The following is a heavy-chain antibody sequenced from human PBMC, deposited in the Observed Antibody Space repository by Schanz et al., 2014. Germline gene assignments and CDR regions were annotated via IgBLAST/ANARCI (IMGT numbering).Heavy chain of an antibody. CDR3: ARDRRRYCSTASCLHDNWFDP. CDR2: ISAYNGNT. Sequence: QVQLVQSGAEVKKPGASVKVSCKASGYTFTSYGINWVRQAPGQGLEWMGRISAYNGNTNYAQKLQGRVTMTTDTSTSTAYMELRSLRSDDTAVYYCARDRRRYCSTASCLHDNWFDPWGQGTLVIVSS. CDR1: GYTFTSYG. J-gene: IGHJ5*02. V-gene: IGHV1-18*01. D-gene: IGHD2-2*01.